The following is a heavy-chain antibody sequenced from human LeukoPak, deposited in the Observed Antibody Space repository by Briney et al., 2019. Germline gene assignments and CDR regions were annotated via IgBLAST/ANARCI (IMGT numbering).Heavy chain of an antibody. CDR2: ISAYNGNT. J-gene: IGHJ4*02. CDR3: VVVAATLHYFDY. D-gene: IGHD2-15*01. V-gene: IGHV1-18*01. CDR1: GYTFTSYG. Sequence: VASVKVSCKASGYTFTSYGISWVRQAPGQGLEWMGWISAYNGNTNYAQKLQGRVTMTTDTSTSTAYMELRSLRSDDTAVYYCVVVAATLHYFDYWGQGTLVTVSS.